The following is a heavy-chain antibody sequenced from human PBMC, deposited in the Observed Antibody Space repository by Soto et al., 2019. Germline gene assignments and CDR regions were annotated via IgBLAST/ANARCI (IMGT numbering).Heavy chain of an antibody. CDR3: AKDGGKDGYSGNWFDP. D-gene: IGHD2-15*01. J-gene: IGHJ5*02. CDR2: IIPIFGSA. Sequence: QVQLVQSGAEVKKPGSSVKVSCKASGGTFSNYAITWVRQAPGQGLEWLGRIIPIFGSANYAQKFQGRVTITADESTTTAYMELSSLSSDDTAVYYCAKDGGKDGYSGNWFDPWCQGTLVTVSS. V-gene: IGHV1-69*15. CDR1: GGTFSNYA.